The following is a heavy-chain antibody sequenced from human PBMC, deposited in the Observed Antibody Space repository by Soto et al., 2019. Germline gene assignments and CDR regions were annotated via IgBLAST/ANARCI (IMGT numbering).Heavy chain of an antibody. CDR2: IYYSGST. V-gene: IGHV4-30-4*01. CDR1: GGSISSGDYY. Sequence: TSETLSLTCTVSGGSISSGDYYWSWIRQPPGKGLEWIGYIYYSGSTYYNPSLKSRVTISVDTSKNQFSLKLSSVTAADTAVYYCAREDNHCSGGSCYGLFDYWGQGTLVTVSS. CDR3: AREDNHCSGGSCYGLFDY. D-gene: IGHD2-15*01. J-gene: IGHJ4*02.